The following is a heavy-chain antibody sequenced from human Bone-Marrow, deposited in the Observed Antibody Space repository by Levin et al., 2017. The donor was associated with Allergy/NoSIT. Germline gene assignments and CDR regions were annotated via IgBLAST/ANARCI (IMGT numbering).Heavy chain of an antibody. D-gene: IGHD4-17*01. CDR2: IKQDGSET. V-gene: IGHV3-7*01. Sequence: GGSLRLSCAASGFTFSSYWMSWVRQAPGKGLEWVANIKQDGSETYYVDSVKGRFTISRDNAKNSLYLQMNSLRAEDTAVYYCARAYITVTRYFQHWGQGTLVTVSS. CDR3: ARAYITVTRYFQH. CDR1: GFTFSSYW. J-gene: IGHJ1*01.